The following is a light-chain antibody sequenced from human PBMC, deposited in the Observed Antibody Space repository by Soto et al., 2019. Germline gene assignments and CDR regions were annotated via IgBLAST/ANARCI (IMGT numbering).Light chain of an antibody. V-gene: IGKV1-5*01. CDR3: QQYETFSGT. CDR1: QSVSGW. Sequence: DIQMTQSPSTLSASVGYRFIITCRASQSVSGWLAWYQQKPGEAPKLLIYDASALPRGVPSRFSGSGYGTKFNLTIASLQTDDFATYYCQQYETFSGTFGPGTKVDIK. J-gene: IGKJ1*01. CDR2: DAS.